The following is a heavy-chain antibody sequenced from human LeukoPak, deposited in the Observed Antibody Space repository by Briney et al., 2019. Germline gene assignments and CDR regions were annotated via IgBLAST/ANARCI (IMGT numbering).Heavy chain of an antibody. V-gene: IGHV4-59*12. J-gene: IGHJ4*02. CDR2: IYYSGST. CDR1: GGSISSYY. CDR3: AREGLLGPVDY. Sequence: SETLSLTCTVSGGSISSYYWSWIRQPPGKGLEWIGYIYYSGSTNYNPSLKSRVTISVDTSKNQFSLKLSSATAADTAVYYCAREGLLGPVDYWGQGTLVTVSS. D-gene: IGHD1-26*01.